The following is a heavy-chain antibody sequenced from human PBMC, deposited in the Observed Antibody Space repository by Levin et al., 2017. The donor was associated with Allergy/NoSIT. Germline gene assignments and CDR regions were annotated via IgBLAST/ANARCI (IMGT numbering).Heavy chain of an antibody. CDR1: GFAFTSFT. V-gene: IGHV3-21*01. CDR3: ARSDYSTSWPQGNYYYGIDV. Sequence: GESLKISCATSGFAFTSFTMNWVRQAPGRGLEWVSSINTGSSLSYADSLEGRFRISRDNAKSSIYLEMNSLRVEDTAIYYCARSDYSTSWPQGNYYYGIDVWGQGTTVTVS. D-gene: IGHD2-2*01. CDR2: INTGSSL. J-gene: IGHJ6*02.